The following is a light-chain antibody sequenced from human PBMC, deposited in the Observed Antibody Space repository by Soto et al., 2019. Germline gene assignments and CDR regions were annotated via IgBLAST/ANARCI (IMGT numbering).Light chain of an antibody. J-gene: IGKJ4*01. CDR2: DAT. CDR1: QSVNTY. CDR3: LQRSNWPLS. V-gene: IGKV3-11*01. Sequence: EIVLTQSPATLSLSPGERATLSCRASQSVNTYLAWYQQRPGQAPRLLMYDATNRATGIPARFSGRGSGTDFTITIDSLKPQDFAVYYCLQRSNWPLSFGGGTKVEIK.